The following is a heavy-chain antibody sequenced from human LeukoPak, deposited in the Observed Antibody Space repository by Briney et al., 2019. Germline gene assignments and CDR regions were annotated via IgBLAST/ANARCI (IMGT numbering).Heavy chain of an antibody. CDR2: MNPNSGNT. Sequence: ASVKVSCKASGYTFTSYDINWVRQATGQGLEWMGWMNPNSGNTGYAQKFQGRVTMTRNTSISTAYMELSSLRSEDTAVYYCASRITMVRGVSDAFDIWGQGTMVTVSS. CDR3: ASRITMVRGVSDAFDI. CDR1: GYTFTSYD. D-gene: IGHD3-10*01. J-gene: IGHJ3*02. V-gene: IGHV1-8*01.